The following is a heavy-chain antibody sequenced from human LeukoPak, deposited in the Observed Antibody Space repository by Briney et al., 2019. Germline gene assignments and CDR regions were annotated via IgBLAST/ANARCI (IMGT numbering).Heavy chain of an antibody. CDR3: ARGAGYNYPYYFDY. J-gene: IGHJ4*02. V-gene: IGHV3-53*01. CDR2: IYSGGST. Sequence: GSMILSCAASGFTVSSNYMSWVRLAPGKGLEWVSVIYSGGSTYYADSVKGRFTISRDNSKNTLYLQMNSLRAEDTAVYYCARGAGYNYPYYFDYWGQGTLVTVSS. CDR1: GFTVSSNY. D-gene: IGHD5-24*01.